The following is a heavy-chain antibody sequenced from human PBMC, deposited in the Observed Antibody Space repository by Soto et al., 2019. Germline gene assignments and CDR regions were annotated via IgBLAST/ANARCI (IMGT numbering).Heavy chain of an antibody. D-gene: IGHD3-16*02. V-gene: IGHV3-48*03. CDR3: ARVSQSFIECFKH. CDR2: ISGSGYTSDGGPTI. CDR1: GFTFSSYE. J-gene: IGHJ1*01. Sequence: GGSLRLSCADSGFTFSSYEIIWVRQAPGKGLEWVSYISGSGYTSDGGPTIHYADSVKGRFTISRNNAKNSLYLQMNSLRVEDTAVYYCARVSQSFIECFKHLGQGTLGTV.